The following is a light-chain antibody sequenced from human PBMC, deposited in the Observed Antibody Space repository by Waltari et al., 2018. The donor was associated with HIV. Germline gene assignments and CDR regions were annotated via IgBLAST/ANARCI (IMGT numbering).Light chain of an antibody. CDR3: ATWDKSLNIVL. CDR1: NSNIGSRY. V-gene: IGLV1-51*01. CDR2: DDN. J-gene: IGLJ2*01. Sequence: QSVLTQSPSVSAAPGQKVTIYCSGSNSNIGSRYVSWYQHLQGKAPKLLIYDDNERPSGIPDRFSGSKSGTSATLGITGLQTGDEAEYYCATWDKSLNIVLFGGGTKVTVL.